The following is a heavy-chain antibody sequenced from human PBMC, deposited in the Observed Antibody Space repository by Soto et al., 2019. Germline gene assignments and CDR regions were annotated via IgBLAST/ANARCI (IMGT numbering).Heavy chain of an antibody. CDR3: AREGSGYNL. CDR2: IIPVFGRP. Sequence: GXSVKVSCKASGGNFSSFGISWVRQAPGQGLEWMGGIIPVFGRPNYAQRFRGRLTITADESTNTVYLELIDLRSEDTAVYYCAREGSGYNLWGQGTQVTVSS. V-gene: IGHV1-69*13. CDR1: GGNFSSFG. J-gene: IGHJ1*01. D-gene: IGHD5-12*01.